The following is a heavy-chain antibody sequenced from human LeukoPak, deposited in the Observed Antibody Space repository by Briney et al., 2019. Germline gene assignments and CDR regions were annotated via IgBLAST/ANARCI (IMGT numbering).Heavy chain of an antibody. CDR1: GFTFSSYA. Sequence: GGSLRLSCAASGFTFSSYAMHWVRQAPGKGLEWVAVISYDGSNKYYADSVKGRFTISRDNSKNTLYLQMNSLRAEDTAVYYCAKSLYSSGWYVHRPVFDYWGQGTLVTVSS. CDR3: AKSLYSSGWYVHRPVFDY. V-gene: IGHV3-30*18. J-gene: IGHJ4*02. D-gene: IGHD6-19*01. CDR2: ISYDGSNK.